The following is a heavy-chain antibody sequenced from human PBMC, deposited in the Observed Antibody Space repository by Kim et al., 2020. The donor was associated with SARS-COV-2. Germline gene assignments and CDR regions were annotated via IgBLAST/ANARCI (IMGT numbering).Heavy chain of an antibody. J-gene: IGHJ4*02. V-gene: IGHV3-11*01. CDR3: ARMGDIPDDY. CDR2: TI. D-gene: IGHD3-16*01. Sequence: TIYYADSVKGRVTISRDNAKNSLYLQMNSLRAEDTAVYYCARMGDIPDDYWGQGTLVTVSS.